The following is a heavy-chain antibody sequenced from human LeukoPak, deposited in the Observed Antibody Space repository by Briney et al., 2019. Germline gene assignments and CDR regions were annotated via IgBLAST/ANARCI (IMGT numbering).Heavy chain of an antibody. J-gene: IGHJ4*02. CDR3: ARDVGFPNSSEDYFDY. CDR2: IYTSGST. V-gene: IGHV4-4*07. Sequence: PSETLSLTCTVSGGSISSYYWSWIRQPAGKGLEWIGRIYTSGSTNYNPSLKSRVTMSVDTSKNQFSLKLSSVTAADTAVYYCARDVGFPNSSEDYFDYWGQGTLVTVSS. CDR1: GGSISSYY. D-gene: IGHD6-19*01.